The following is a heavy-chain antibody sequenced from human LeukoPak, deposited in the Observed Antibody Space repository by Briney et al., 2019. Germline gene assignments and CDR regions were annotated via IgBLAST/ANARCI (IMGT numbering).Heavy chain of an antibody. CDR1: GDSISSSSDY. J-gene: IGHJ5*02. V-gene: IGHV4-39*01. CDR2: IYYSGST. CDR3: AKLQAVGTNRFDP. Sequence: SETLSLTCTVSGDSISSSSDYWGWIRQPPGKGLEWIGSIYYSGSTYYNPSLKSRVTISVDTSKNQFSLKLSSVAAADTAVYYCAKLQAVGTNRFDPWGQGTLVTVSP. D-gene: IGHD1-26*01.